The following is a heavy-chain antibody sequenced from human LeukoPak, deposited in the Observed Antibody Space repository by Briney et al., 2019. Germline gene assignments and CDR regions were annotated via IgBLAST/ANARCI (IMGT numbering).Heavy chain of an antibody. CDR3: AKDITSTVAGIHY. J-gene: IGHJ4*02. CDR1: GFTFSSYA. CDR2: ISSNGGST. V-gene: IGHV3-64*01. Sequence: GGSLRLSCAASGFTFSSYAMHWVRQAPGKGLEYVSAISSNGGSTYYANSVKGRFTISRDNSKNTLYLQMNSLRAEDTALYYCAKDITSTVAGIHYWGQGTLVTVSS. D-gene: IGHD6-19*01.